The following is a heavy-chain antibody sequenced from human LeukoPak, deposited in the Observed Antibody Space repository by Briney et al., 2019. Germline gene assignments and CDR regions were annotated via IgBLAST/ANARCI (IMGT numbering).Heavy chain of an antibody. J-gene: IGHJ4*02. Sequence: GGSLRLSCAASGFTFSRNAMGWVRQAAGKGLEWVSAINGSGNRTYYADSVKGRFTISRDNSKNTLYLQMNSLRAEDTAIYYCAKWGCSGDSCYPFDYWGQGTLVTVSS. CDR3: AKWGCSGDSCYPFDY. CDR1: GFTFSRNA. D-gene: IGHD2-15*01. CDR2: INGSGNRT. V-gene: IGHV3-23*01.